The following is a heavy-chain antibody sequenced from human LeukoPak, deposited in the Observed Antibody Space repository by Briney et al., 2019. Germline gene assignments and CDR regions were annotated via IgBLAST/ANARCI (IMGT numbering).Heavy chain of an antibody. D-gene: IGHD6-13*01. CDR3: ARGSIAAAGTSPGMYDY. CDR1: GGSISSYY. CDR2: IYTSGST. Sequence: SSETLSLTCTVSGGSISSYYWSWIRQPAGKGLEWIGRIYTSGSTNYNPSLKSRVTMSVDTSKNQFSLKLSSVTAADTAVYYCARGSIAAAGTSPGMYDYWGQGTLVTVSS. J-gene: IGHJ4*02. V-gene: IGHV4-4*07.